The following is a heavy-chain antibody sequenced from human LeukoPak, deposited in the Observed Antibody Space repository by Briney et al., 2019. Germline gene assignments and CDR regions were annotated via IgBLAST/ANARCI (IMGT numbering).Heavy chain of an antibody. CDR3: ARGSATGYFDY. V-gene: IGHV3-23*01. CDR2: VSESGGST. J-gene: IGHJ4*02. CDR1: GFTFKIYS. Sequence: GGSLRLSCAASGFTFKIYSMNWVRQAPGKGLEWVSSVSESGGSTYYADSVKGRFTASKDSSKNTLYLQMNNLRADDTAVYYCARGSATGYFDYWGQGSLVTVSS.